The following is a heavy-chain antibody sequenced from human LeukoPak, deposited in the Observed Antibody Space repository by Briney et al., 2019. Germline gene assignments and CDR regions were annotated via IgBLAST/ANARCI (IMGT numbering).Heavy chain of an antibody. V-gene: IGHV4-31*03. CDR2: IYYSGST. CDR1: GGSISSGGYY. D-gene: IGHD3-16*01. J-gene: IGHJ4*02. CDR3: ARERRGGYFDY. Sequence: SETLSLTCTVSGGSISSGGYYWSWIRQHPGKGLEWIGYIYYSGSTYYNPSLKSRVTISVDTSKNQFSLKLSSVTAADTAVYYCARERRGGYFDYWGQGTLVTVSS.